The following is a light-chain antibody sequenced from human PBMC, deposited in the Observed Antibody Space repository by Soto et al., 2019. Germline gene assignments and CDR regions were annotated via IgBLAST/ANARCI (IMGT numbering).Light chain of an antibody. CDR3: QQAYSFPYT. CDR1: QDISSW. V-gene: IGKV1-12*02. CDR2: AAS. Sequence: DIQMTQSPSSVSAFVGDRCTITCRASQDISSWLAWYQQKPEKAPQLLIYAASNLQSAVPSRFSGSGSGTAFTLTINSLQPEDFATYFCQQAYSFPYTFGQGTKLEIK. J-gene: IGKJ2*01.